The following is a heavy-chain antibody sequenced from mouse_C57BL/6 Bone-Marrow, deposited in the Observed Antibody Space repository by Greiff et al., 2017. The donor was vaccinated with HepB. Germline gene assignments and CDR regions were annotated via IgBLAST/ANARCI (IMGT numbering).Heavy chain of an antibody. V-gene: IGHV3-6*01. D-gene: IGHD4-1*01. J-gene: IGHJ2*01. CDR2: ISYDGSN. Sequence: EVHLVESGPGLVKPSQSLSLTCSVTGYSITSGYYWNWIRQFPGNKLEWMGYISYDGSNNYNPSLKNRISITRDTSKNQFFLKLNSVTTEDTATYYCARARTGIYFDYWGQGTTLTVSS. CDR3: ARARTGIYFDY. CDR1: GYSITSGYY.